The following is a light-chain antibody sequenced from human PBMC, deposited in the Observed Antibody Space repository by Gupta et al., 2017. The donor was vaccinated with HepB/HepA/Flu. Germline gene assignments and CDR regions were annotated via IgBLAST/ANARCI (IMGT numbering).Light chain of an antibody. CDR3: ATWDGSLSGVL. CDR1: SSDIGNNF. Sequence: QSVLTQPPSVSAAPGQKVTISCPGSSSDIGNNFVSWYQQFPGTAPKLLIYDNNKRPSGIPDRFSDSKSGTSATLVITGLQTGDEADYYCATWDGSLSGVLFGGGTKLTVL. CDR2: DNN. J-gene: IGLJ2*01. V-gene: IGLV1-51*01.